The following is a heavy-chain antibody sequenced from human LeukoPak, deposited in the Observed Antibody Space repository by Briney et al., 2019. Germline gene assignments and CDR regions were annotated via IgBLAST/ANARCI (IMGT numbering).Heavy chain of an antibody. V-gene: IGHV4-34*01. Sequence: PSETLSLTCAVYGGSFSGYYWSWIRQPPGKGLEWIGEINHSGSTNYNPSLKSRVTISVDTSKNQFSLKLSSVTAADTAVYYCAMTLRFGVNPWYGTDAFDIWGQGTMVTVSS. CDR1: GGSFSGYY. J-gene: IGHJ3*02. CDR3: AMTLRFGVNPWYGTDAFDI. CDR2: INHSGST. D-gene: IGHD3-10*01.